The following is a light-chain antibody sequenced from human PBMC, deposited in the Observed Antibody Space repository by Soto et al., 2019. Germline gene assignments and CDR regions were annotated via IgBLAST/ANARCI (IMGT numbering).Light chain of an antibody. J-gene: IGKJ1*01. CDR1: QAIRDD. V-gene: IGKV1-6*01. CDR2: AAS. Sequence: IQMTQSPSSLSASVGDRVSITCRASQAIRDDLGWYQKKPGKAPKLLIFAASRLERGVPSRFSGSGSGTDFTLSISSLQAEDVAVYYCQQYYLTPRTFGQGTKVDIK. CDR3: QQYYLTPRT.